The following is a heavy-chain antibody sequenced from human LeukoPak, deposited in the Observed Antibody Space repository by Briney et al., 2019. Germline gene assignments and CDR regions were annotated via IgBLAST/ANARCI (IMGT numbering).Heavy chain of an antibody. CDR1: GFTFSNYA. CDR2: ISGSGGTT. J-gene: IGHJ4*02. V-gene: IGHV3-23*01. CDR3: AKVGTYYYGSGSYFDY. Sequence: GGSLRLSCAASGFTFSNYAMSWVRQAPGKGLEWVSGISGSGGTTYYADSVKGRFTISRDNSKNTLYLQMNSLRAEDTAVYYCAKVGTYYYGSGSYFDYWGQGTLVTVSS. D-gene: IGHD3-10*01.